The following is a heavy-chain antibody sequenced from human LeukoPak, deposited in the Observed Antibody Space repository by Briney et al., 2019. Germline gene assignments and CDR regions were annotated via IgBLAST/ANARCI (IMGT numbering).Heavy chain of an antibody. CDR1: GFTFSNTA. CDR2: MSAHTDST. V-gene: IGHV3-23*01. CDR3: AQELSDIFVVRTDS. D-gene: IGHD3-9*01. J-gene: IGHJ4*02. Sequence: GGSLRLSCAASGFTFSNTAMRWLRQAPGKGREGVATMSAHTDSTHYADSVRGRFTVSRDNSKNTLSLQMHSLREDDTAVYYWAQELSDIFVVRTDSWGQGTLVTVSS.